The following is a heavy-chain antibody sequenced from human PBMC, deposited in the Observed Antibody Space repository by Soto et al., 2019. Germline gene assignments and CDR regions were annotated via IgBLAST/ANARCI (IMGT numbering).Heavy chain of an antibody. CDR3: ARGRVVTRYNWFDP. V-gene: IGHV1-2*02. Sequence: ASVKGSCQASGGTLSSYAIGWVRQAPGQGLEWMGWINPNSGTTNYAQKFQGRVTMTRDKSISTAYMELSRLRSDDTAVYYCARGRVVTRYNWFDPWGQGTLVTVSS. D-gene: IGHD3-3*01. CDR1: GGTLSSYA. CDR2: INPNSGTT. J-gene: IGHJ5*02.